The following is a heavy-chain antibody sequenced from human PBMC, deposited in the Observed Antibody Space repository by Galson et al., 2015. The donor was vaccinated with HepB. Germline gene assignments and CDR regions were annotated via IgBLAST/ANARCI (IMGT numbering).Heavy chain of an antibody. Sequence: SLRLSCAASDFTFSTYAMSWVRQAPGKGLEWVSSISGSGDTTYYADSVKGRFTISRDNSKNTLYLQMNSLRADDTAVYHCAKYSVLQLWPRGGYFDYWGQGTLVTVSS. D-gene: IGHD5-18*01. CDR3: AKYSVLQLWPRGGYFDY. V-gene: IGHV3-23*01. J-gene: IGHJ4*02. CDR2: ISGSGDTT. CDR1: DFTFSTYA.